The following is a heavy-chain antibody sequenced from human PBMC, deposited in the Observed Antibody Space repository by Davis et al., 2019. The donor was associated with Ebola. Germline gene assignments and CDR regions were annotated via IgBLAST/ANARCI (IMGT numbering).Heavy chain of an antibody. CDR2: ISSSSYSI. CDR1: GLTFRSHT. D-gene: IGHD1-7*01. J-gene: IGHJ4*02. CDR3: TRGNWNYPN. Sequence: PGGSLRLSCAVSGLTFRSHTMNWVRQAPGKGLEWVSSISSSSYSINYADAVKGRFTISRDNGENTLFLQMNSLRAEDSAMYYCTRGNWNYPNWGQGTLVTVSS. V-gene: IGHV3-21*06.